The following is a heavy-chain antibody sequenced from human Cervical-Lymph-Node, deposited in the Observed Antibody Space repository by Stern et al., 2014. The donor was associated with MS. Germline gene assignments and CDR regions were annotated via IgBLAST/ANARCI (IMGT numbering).Heavy chain of an antibody. CDR1: GYTFTTPNYG. CDR2: ISSYNGNT. J-gene: IGHJ4*02. CDR3: ARERLRDFNDYHFDS. V-gene: IGHV1-18*01. Sequence: QVQLQQSGPEVRQPGASVRVSCKASGYTFTTPNYGIAWVREAPGRGLEWMGWISSYNGNTVYAQKLQDRVTMTTDTSTSTAYMELRSLRSDDTAFYYCARERLRDFNDYHFDSWGQGTLVTVSS. D-gene: IGHD4-11*01.